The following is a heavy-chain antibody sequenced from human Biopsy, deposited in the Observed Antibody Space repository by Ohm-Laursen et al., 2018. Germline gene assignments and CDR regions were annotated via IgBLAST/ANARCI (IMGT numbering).Heavy chain of an antibody. CDR2: IYYSVMT. V-gene: IGHV4-59*02. Sequence: SETLSLTCPVSGDSVTKYYWSWIRQPPGKGLEWIGHIYYSVMTNYNPSLQSRVPISVDTSRNQVSLTLSSVTAADTAVYYCARDSGILNYGNFKYYHYYGMDVWGQGTKVTVSS. CDR3: ARDSGILNYGNFKYYHYYGMDV. J-gene: IGHJ6*02. CDR1: GDSVTKYY. D-gene: IGHD4-11*01.